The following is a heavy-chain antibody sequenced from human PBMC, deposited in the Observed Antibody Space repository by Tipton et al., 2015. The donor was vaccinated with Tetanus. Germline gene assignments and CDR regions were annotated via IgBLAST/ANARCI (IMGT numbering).Heavy chain of an antibody. D-gene: IGHD3-10*01. CDR2: ISGSGDSI. V-gene: IGHV3-48*04. Sequence: SLRLSCAASGFTFSSYSMHWVRQAPGKGLEWVSYISGSGDSIFYADSVKGRFIISRDNAKNSLYLQMSSLKAEDTAVYYCARHNRVLWFGELSDAFDIWGQGTMVTVSS. CDR3: ARHNRVLWFGELSDAFDI. J-gene: IGHJ3*02. CDR1: GFTFSSYS.